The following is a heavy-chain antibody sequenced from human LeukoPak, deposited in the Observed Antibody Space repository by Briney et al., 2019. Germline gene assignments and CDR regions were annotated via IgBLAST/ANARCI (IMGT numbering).Heavy chain of an antibody. CDR2: IKRKTAGGTT. CDR3: TTGGIVVVPAAMLGGGY. D-gene: IGHD2-2*01. CDR1: GFTFSNAW. V-gene: IGHV3-15*01. J-gene: IGHJ4*02. Sequence: GGSLRLSCAASGFTFSNAWMSWVRQAPGKGLEWVGRIKRKTAGGTTDYAAPVKGRFTISRDDSKNTLYLQMNSLKTEDTAVYYCTTGGIVVVPAAMLGGGYWGQGTLVTVSS.